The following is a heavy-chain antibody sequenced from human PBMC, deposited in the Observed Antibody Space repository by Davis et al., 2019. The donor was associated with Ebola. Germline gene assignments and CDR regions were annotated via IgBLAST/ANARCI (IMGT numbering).Heavy chain of an antibody. CDR3: ARDGESYFAMDV. V-gene: IGHV3-66*01. J-gene: IGHJ6*02. Sequence: PGGSLRLSCAASGFTVSSNYISWVRQAPGKGLEWISIIYSGGSTYYADSVKGRFTISRDNSKNTLYLQMNSLRAEDTAVYYCARDGESYFAMDVWGQGTTVTVSS. D-gene: IGHD3-10*01. CDR2: IYSGGST. CDR1: GFTVSSNY.